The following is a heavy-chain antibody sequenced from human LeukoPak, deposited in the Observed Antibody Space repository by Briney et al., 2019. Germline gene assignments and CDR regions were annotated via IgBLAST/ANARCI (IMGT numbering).Heavy chain of an antibody. J-gene: IGHJ4*02. Sequence: GGSLRLSCAASGFTFSTYGINWVRQAPGKGLEWVSIISSGSSAIFSADALKGRFTISRDDAKNLLYLDMNSLRAEDTAVYYCARGHTAVTRHFDFWGQGTLVTVSS. CDR3: ARGHTAVTRHFDF. D-gene: IGHD4-17*01. V-gene: IGHV3-21*01. CDR1: GFTFSTYG. CDR2: ISSGSSAI.